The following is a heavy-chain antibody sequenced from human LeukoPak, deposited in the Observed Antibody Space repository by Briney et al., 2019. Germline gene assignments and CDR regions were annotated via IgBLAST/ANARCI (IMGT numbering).Heavy chain of an antibody. Sequence: KPSETLSLTCTVSGGSISSSSYYWGWIRQPPGRGLEWIGSIYYSGSTYYNPSLKSRVTISVDTSKNQFSLKLSSVTAADTAVYYCARVEDLGYCSSTSCQVRDYWGQGTLVTVSS. D-gene: IGHD2-2*01. V-gene: IGHV4-39*01. CDR2: IYYSGST. J-gene: IGHJ4*02. CDR1: GGSISSSSYY. CDR3: ARVEDLGYCSSTSCQVRDY.